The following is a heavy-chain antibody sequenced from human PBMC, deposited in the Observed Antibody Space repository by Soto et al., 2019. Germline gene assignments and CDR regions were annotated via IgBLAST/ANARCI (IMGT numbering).Heavy chain of an antibody. V-gene: IGHV3-23*01. J-gene: IGHJ4*02. CDR2: ISGSGGST. D-gene: IGHD6-13*01. CDR3: AKVGFAGSSWYVDY. Sequence: PGGSLRLSCAASGVTFISYAMSWVRQATGKGLEWVSAISGSGGSTYYADSVKGRFTISRDNSKNTLYLQMNSLRAEDTAVYYCAKVGFAGSSWYVDYWGQGTLVTVSS. CDR1: GVTFISYA.